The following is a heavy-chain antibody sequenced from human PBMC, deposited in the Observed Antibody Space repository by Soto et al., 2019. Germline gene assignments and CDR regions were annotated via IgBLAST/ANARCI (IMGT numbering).Heavy chain of an antibody. D-gene: IGHD2-15*01. Sequence: GGSLRLSCAASGFTFSSYWMSWVRQAPGKGLEWVANIKQDGSEKYYVDSVKGRFTISRDNAKNSLYLQMNSLRAEDTAVYYCARVGGDIVVVVAATPYYFDYWGQGTLVTVSS. CDR1: GFTFSSYW. CDR2: IKQDGSEK. V-gene: IGHV3-7*01. CDR3: ARVGGDIVVVVAATPYYFDY. J-gene: IGHJ4*02.